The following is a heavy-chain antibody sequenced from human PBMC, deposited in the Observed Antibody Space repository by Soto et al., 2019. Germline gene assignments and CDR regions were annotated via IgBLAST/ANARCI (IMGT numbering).Heavy chain of an antibody. Sequence: QVQLVQSGAEVKKPGASVTVSCKTSGYTFSSHYIHWVRQAPGQGLEWMGLINPSGGSTDYAQKLQGRLTMTRDTSTSTVYMELSSLTSEDTAVYYCASLNYGGSSAWFDPWGQGTLVTVSS. J-gene: IGHJ5*02. CDR1: GYTFSSHY. V-gene: IGHV1-46*04. CDR3: ASLNYGGSSAWFDP. D-gene: IGHD2-15*01. CDR2: INPSGGST.